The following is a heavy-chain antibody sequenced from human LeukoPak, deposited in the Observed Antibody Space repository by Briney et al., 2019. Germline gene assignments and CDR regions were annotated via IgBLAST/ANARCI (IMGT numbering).Heavy chain of an antibody. CDR1: GFTFSSCA. D-gene: IGHD3-10*01. V-gene: IGHV3-23*01. CDR2: ISGSGGST. CDR3: AKHSTGVEC. Sequence: GGSLRLSCAASGFTFSSCALTWVRQAPGKGLEWVSAISGSGGSTYYADSVKGRFTISRDNSKNTLYLQMNSLRAEDTAVYYCAKHSTGVECWGRGTLVTVSS. J-gene: IGHJ2*01.